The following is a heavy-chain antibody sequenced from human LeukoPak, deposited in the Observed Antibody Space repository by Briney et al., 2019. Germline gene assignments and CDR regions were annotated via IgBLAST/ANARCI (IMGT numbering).Heavy chain of an antibody. CDR1: GFTFDDYG. D-gene: IGHD4-11*01. CDR3: AKDRDYNYYFDH. CDR2: ISWNSGNI. V-gene: IGHV3-9*01. Sequence: QSGGSLRLSCAASGFTFDDYGMHWVRQAPGKGLEWVSGISWNSGNIGYADSVKGRFTISRDNAKNSLYLQMNSLRVEDTALYYCAKDRDYNYYFDHWGQGTLVTVSS. J-gene: IGHJ4*02.